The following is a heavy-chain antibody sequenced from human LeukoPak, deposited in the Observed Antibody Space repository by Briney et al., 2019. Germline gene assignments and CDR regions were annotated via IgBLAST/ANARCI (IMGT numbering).Heavy chain of an antibody. V-gene: IGHV4-59*12. Sequence: PSETLSLTCTVSGGSISSYYWSWIRQPPGKGLEWIGYIYYSGSTNYNPSLKSRVTMSVDTSKNQFSLKLSSVTAADTAVYYCARAGYGDFFDYWGQGTLVTVSS. CDR2: IYYSGST. J-gene: IGHJ4*02. D-gene: IGHD4-17*01. CDR3: ARAGYGDFFDY. CDR1: GGSISSYY.